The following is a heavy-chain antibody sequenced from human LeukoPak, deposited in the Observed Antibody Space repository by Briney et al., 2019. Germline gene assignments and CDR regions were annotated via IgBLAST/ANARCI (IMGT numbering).Heavy chain of an antibody. D-gene: IGHD1-1*01. J-gene: IGHJ5*01. Sequence: GGSLRLSCDASGFNFNTYTMYWVRQAPGQGLEWVSGIRHGDGRTYYADSVRGRFTISSDIFKNTLYLQMNGLRADDTALYYCAKGLERESRLDSWGQGTLVTVSS. CDR2: IRHGDGRT. CDR3: AKGLERESRLDS. V-gene: IGHV3-23*01. CDR1: GFNFNTYT.